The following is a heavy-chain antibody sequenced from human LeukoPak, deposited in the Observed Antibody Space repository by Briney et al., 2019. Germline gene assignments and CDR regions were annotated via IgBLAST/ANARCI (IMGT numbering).Heavy chain of an antibody. D-gene: IGHD3-16*01. CDR2: IYTSGST. CDR3: ARGGRPLDY. V-gene: IGHV4-61*02. CDR1: GGSISSGSYY. J-gene: IGHJ4*02. Sequence: SETLSLTCTVSGGSISSGSYYWSWIRQPAGEGLEWIGRIYTSGSTNYNPSLKSRVTISVDTSKNQFSLKLSSVTAADTAVYYCARGGRPLDYWGQGTLVTVSS.